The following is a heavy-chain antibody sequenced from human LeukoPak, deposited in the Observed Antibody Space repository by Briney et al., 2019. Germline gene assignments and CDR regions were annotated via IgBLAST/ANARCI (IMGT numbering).Heavy chain of an antibody. CDR1: GGSINSYY. V-gene: IGHV4-59*01. D-gene: IGHD6-13*01. Sequence: SETLSLTCTVSGGSINSYYWSWIRQPPGKGLEWIGYIYYSGSTNYNPSLKSRVTISVDTSKNQFSLKLSSVTAADTAVYYCARAGSWFVWFDYWGQGTLVTVSS. CDR3: ARAGSWFVWFDY. CDR2: IYYSGST. J-gene: IGHJ4*02.